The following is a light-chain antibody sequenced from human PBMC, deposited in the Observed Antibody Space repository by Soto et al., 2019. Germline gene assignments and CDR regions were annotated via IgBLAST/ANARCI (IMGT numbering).Light chain of an antibody. CDR2: DVN. Sequence: QSVLTQPASVSGSPGQSITISCTGTSSDVGGYNFVSWYQQHPGKVPKLMIFDVNRRPSGVSDRFSGSKSGNTASLTISGLQAEDEGDYYCCSYTSSRTHVFASGTKVTVL. J-gene: IGLJ6*01. CDR3: CSYTSSRTHV. CDR1: SSDVGGYNF. V-gene: IGLV2-14*03.